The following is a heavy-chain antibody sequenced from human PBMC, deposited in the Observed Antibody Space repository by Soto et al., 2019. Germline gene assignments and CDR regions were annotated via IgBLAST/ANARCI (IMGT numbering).Heavy chain of an antibody. CDR3: ARFLVVGAHFGY. CDR1: GGTFSSYA. Sequence: SVKVSCKASGGTFSSYAISWVRQAPGQGLEWMGGIIPIFGTANYAQKFQGRVTITADESTSTAYMELSSLRSEDTAVYYCARFLVVGAHFGYWGQGTLVTVSS. CDR2: IIPIFGTA. V-gene: IGHV1-69*13. J-gene: IGHJ4*02. D-gene: IGHD1-26*01.